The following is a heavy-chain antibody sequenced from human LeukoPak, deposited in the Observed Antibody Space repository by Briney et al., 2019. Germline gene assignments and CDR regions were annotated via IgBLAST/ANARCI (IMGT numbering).Heavy chain of an antibody. CDR1: GFTFSTYA. CDR2: ISGSGIST. CDR3: AKNMDRITMVRGVTTSPNWFDP. Sequence: AGGSLRLXCAASGFTFSTYAMSWVRQAPGKVLEWVSAISGSGISTYYADSVKGRFTISRDNSKNKLYLQMSSLRAEDTALYYCAKNMDRITMVRGVTTSPNWFDPWGQGTLVTVSS. D-gene: IGHD3-10*01. V-gene: IGHV3-23*01. J-gene: IGHJ5*02.